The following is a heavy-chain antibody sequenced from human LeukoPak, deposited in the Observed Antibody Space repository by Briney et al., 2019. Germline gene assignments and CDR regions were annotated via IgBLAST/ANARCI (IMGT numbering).Heavy chain of an antibody. CDR3: AKHITGITSWFDP. J-gene: IGHJ5*02. Sequence: GGSLRLSCAASGFTFSSYGMHWVRQAPGKGLEWVAVISYDGSNKYYADSVKGRFTISRDNSKNTLYLQMNSLRAEDTAVYYCAKHITGITSWFDPWGQGTLVTVSS. D-gene: IGHD1-7*01. CDR1: GFTFSSYG. CDR2: ISYDGSNK. V-gene: IGHV3-30*18.